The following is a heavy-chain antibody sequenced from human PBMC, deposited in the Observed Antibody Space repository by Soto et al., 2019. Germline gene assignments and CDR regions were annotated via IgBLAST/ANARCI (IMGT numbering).Heavy chain of an antibody. CDR3: ARCRDGYKPPKNDAFDI. D-gene: IGHD5-12*01. CDR1: GGSISSGGYY. V-gene: IGHV4-31*03. Sequence: QVQLQESGPGLVKPSQTLSLTCTVSGGSISSGGYYWSWIRQHPGKGLEWIGYIYYSGSTYYNPXLKSRVTISVXXSXNXXSLKLSSVTAADTAVYYCARCRDGYKPPKNDAFDIWGQGTMVTVSS. CDR2: IYYSGST. J-gene: IGHJ3*02.